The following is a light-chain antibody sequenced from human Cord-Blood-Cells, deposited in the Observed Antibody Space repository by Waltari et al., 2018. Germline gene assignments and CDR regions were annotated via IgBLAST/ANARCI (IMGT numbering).Light chain of an antibody. CDR2: RDS. Sequence: SYELTQPLSVSVALGQTARITCGGNNIGSKNVHWYQQKPGQAPVLVIYRDSNRPSGIPERFSVSDSGNTATLTISRAQAGDEADYYCQVWDSSTAVFGGGTKLTVL. CDR3: QVWDSSTAV. CDR1: NIGSKN. J-gene: IGLJ2*01. V-gene: IGLV3-9*01.